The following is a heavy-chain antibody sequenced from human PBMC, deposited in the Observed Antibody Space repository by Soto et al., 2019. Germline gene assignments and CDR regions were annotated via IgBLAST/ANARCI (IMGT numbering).Heavy chain of an antibody. CDR2: INPNSGGT. V-gene: IGHV1-2*04. D-gene: IGHD3-10*01. J-gene: IGHJ6*02. CDR3: ARGEDTMGRGVIWSAPKDV. CDR1: GYTFTGYY. Sequence: ASVKVSCKASGYTFTGYYMHWVRQAPGQGLEWMGWINPNSGGTNYAQKFQGWVTMTRDTSISTAYMELSRLRSDDTAVYYCARGEDTMGRGVIWSAPKDVWGQGTTVTVSS.